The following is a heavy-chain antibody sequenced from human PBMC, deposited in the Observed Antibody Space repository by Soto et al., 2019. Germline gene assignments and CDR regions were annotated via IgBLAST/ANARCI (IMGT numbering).Heavy chain of an antibody. CDR1: GFTFSSYG. CDR2: IWYDGSNK. D-gene: IGHD6-13*01. J-gene: IGHJ4*02. CDR3: ARGQQLVHFDY. V-gene: IGHV3-33*01. Sequence: QVQLVESGGGVVQPGRSLRLSCAASGFTFSSYGMHWVRQAPGKGLEWVAVIWYDGSNKYYADSVKGRFTISRDNSKNTLYLQMNSLRAEDTAVYYCARGQQLVHFDYWGQGTLVTVSS.